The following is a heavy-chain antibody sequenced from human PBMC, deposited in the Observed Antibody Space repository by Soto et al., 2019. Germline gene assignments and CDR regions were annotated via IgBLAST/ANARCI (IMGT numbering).Heavy chain of an antibody. J-gene: IGHJ6*02. CDR2: IEQDGTEK. Sequence: QAGGSLRPSCAASRFTFSSFWMSWVRQAQGKGLEWVANIEQDGTEKYYVDSVEGRFSISRDNAKSSLYLQMNSLRGEDTDVYYCASHCNYTSCYAYRMDVWGQGTTVTVSS. CDR1: RFTFSSFW. CDR3: ASHCNYTSCYAYRMDV. D-gene: IGHD2-2*01. V-gene: IGHV3-7*03.